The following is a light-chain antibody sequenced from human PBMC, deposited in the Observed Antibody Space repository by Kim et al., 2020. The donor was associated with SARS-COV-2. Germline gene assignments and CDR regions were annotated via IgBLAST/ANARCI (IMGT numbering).Light chain of an antibody. Sequence: SLSPGDRATLACRASQIVSTYVAWYQQKPGQAPRLVMYGASTRATGIPPRFSGSGSGTDFTLTINSLEPVDFAVYYCQQRDNWITFGQGTRLEIK. CDR2: GAS. V-gene: IGKV3-11*01. CDR1: QIVSTY. J-gene: IGKJ5*01. CDR3: QQRDNWIT.